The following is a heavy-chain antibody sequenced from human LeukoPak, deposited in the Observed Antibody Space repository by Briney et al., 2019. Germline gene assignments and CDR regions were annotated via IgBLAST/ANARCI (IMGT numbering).Heavy chain of an antibody. Sequence: PSETLSLTCAVYGGSFSGYYWSWIRQPPGKGLEWIGEINHSGSTNYNPSLKSRVTISVDTSKNQFSLKLSSVTAADTAVYYCASGYDFGSNYFDYWGQGTLVTVSS. CDR2: INHSGST. CDR1: GGSFSGYY. CDR3: ASGYDFGSNYFDY. J-gene: IGHJ4*02. D-gene: IGHD3-3*01. V-gene: IGHV4-34*01.